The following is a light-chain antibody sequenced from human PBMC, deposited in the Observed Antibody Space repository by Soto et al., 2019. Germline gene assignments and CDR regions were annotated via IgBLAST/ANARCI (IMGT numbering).Light chain of an antibody. CDR1: QSISSW. J-gene: IGKJ1*01. V-gene: IGKV1-5*01. CDR2: DAS. Sequence: DIPMTQSPSTLSSSVGDRVTITCRASQSISSWLAWYQQKPGRAPKLLIYDASSLKSGVPSRFSGSGSGTVFTLTISSLQPDDFATYYCQQYNAFSPWTFGQGTKVEIK. CDR3: QQYNAFSPWT.